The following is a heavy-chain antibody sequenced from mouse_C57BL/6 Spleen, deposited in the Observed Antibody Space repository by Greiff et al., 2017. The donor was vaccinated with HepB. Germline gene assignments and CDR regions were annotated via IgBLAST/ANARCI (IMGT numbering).Heavy chain of an antibody. CDR2: IHPNSGST. CDR1: GYTFTSYW. V-gene: IGHV1-64*01. CDR3: ARNWDRAWFAY. D-gene: IGHD4-1*01. Sequence: VQLQQPGAELVKPGASVKLSCKASGYTFTSYWMHWVKQRPGQGLEWIGMIHPNSGSTNYNEKFKSKATLTVDKSSSTAYMQLSSLTSEDSAVYYCARNWDRAWFAYWGQGTLVTVSA. J-gene: IGHJ3*01.